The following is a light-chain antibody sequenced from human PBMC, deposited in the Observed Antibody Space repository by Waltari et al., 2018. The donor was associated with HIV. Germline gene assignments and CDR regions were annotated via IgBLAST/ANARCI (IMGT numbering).Light chain of an antibody. V-gene: IGKV1-33*01. CDR3: QQYDNLPRYT. J-gene: IGKJ2*01. CDR2: DAS. Sequence: DIQMTQSPYSLSESVGDRVTITCQASQDISNYLNWYQQKPGKPPKLLIYDASNLETGVPSRFSGSGSGTDCTFTISSLQPEDMATYYCQQYDNLPRYTCGQGTKLEIK. CDR1: QDISNY.